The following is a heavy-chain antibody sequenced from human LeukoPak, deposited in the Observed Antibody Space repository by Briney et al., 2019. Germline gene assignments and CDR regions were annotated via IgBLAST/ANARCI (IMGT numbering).Heavy chain of an antibody. CDR3: AKAITMVRGVSHHFDY. V-gene: IGHV3-64*01. J-gene: IGHJ4*02. CDR1: GFTFSSYA. Sequence: GGSLRLSCAASGFTFSSYAMHWVRQAPGKGLEYVSAVSSNGGSTYYANSVKGRFTISRDNSKNTLYLQMNSLRAEDTAVYYCAKAITMVRGVSHHFDYWGQGTLVTVSS. CDR2: VSSNGGST. D-gene: IGHD3-10*01.